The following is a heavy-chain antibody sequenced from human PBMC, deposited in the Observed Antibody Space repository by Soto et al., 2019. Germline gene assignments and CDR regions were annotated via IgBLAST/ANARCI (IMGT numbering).Heavy chain of an antibody. V-gene: IGHV4-39*01. CDR2: IYYTGST. CDR3: VDNSGTYNDAFDV. CDR1: GGSIRSSGYY. Sequence: SETLSLTCTVSGGSIRSSGYYWGWIRQPSGKGLKWIGSIYYTGSTYYNLSLKSRVTISVDKSKNQFSLRLNSVTAADTAVFYCVDNSGTYNDAFDVWGHGTRVTVSS. D-gene: IGHD1-26*01. J-gene: IGHJ3*01.